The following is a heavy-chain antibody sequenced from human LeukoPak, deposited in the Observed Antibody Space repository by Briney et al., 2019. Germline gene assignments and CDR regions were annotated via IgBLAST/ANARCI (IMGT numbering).Heavy chain of an antibody. CDR1: GYTFTTYG. Sequence: ASVKASCKASGYTFTTYGISWVRQAPGQGLEWMGWISANNGNTNSAQKFQGRVTMTTDTFTSTAYMELRSLRSDDTAVYYCARDFFHGHCAGLSCFLLDYWGQGSLVTVSS. CDR2: ISANNGNT. V-gene: IGHV1-18*01. J-gene: IGHJ4*02. D-gene: IGHD2-15*01. CDR3: ARDFFHGHCAGLSCFLLDY.